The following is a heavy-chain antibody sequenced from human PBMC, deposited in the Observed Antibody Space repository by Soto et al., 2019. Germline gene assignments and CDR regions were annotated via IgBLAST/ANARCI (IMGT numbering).Heavy chain of an antibody. CDR3: ARFVEPTVTDYYYYYGMDV. CDR1: GYSFTSYW. V-gene: IGHV5-51*01. J-gene: IGHJ6*02. Sequence: GESLKISCKGSGYSFTSYWIGWVRQMPGKGLEWMGIIYPGDSDTRYSPSFQGQVTISRDNAKNSLYLQMNSLRAEDTAVYYCARFVEPTVTDYYYYYGMDVWGQGTTVTVSS. D-gene: IGHD4-17*01. CDR2: IYPGDSDT.